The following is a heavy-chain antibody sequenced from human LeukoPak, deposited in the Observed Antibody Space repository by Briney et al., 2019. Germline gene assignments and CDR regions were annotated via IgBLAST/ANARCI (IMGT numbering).Heavy chain of an antibody. CDR2: ISSGSSSI. Sequence: GGSLRLSCAVSGFSLTAFGMNWVRQAPGKGLEWVSSISSGSSSIYYADSVKGRFTISRDNAKSSLYLQMNSLRAEDTALYYCAKDGGGNCYDPIDYWGQGILVTVSS. J-gene: IGHJ4*02. V-gene: IGHV3-21*04. D-gene: IGHD2-21*01. CDR3: AKDGGGNCYDPIDY. CDR1: GFSLTAFG.